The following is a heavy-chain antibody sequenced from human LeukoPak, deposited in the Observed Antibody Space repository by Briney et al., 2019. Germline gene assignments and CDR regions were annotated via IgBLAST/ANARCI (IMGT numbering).Heavy chain of an antibody. CDR3: ASLNSIAARRGPLYYYMDV. J-gene: IGHJ6*03. Sequence: PGGSLRLSCAASGFTFSSYSMTWVRQAPGKGLEWVSSISSSSSYIYYADSVKGRFTISRDNAKNSRYLQMNSLRAEDTAVYYCASLNSIAARRGPLYYYMDVWGKGTTVTVSS. D-gene: IGHD6-6*01. V-gene: IGHV3-21*01. CDR2: ISSSSSYI. CDR1: GFTFSSYS.